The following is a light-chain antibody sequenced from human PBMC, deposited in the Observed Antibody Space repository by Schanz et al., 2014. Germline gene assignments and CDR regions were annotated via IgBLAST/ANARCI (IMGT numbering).Light chain of an antibody. CDR3: QSYDSSLSASRGV. CDR1: SSDVGGYNY. J-gene: IGLJ3*02. Sequence: QSALTQPASVSGSPGQSITISCTGTSSDVGGYNYVSWYQQHPGKAPKLMIYDVSNRPSGVPDRFSGSKSGTSASLAITGLQAEDEADYYCQSYDSSLSASRGVFGGGTKLTVL. CDR2: DVS. V-gene: IGLV2-14*01.